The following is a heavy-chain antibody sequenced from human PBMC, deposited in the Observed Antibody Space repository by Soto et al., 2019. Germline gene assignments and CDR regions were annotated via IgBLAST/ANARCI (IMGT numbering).Heavy chain of an antibody. CDR2: IYPGDSDT. CDR3: ARHYYDFWSGYPYYYYGMDV. V-gene: IGHV5-51*01. CDR1: GYSFTSYW. Sequence: PGESLKISCKGSGYSFTSYWIGWVRQMPGKGLEWMGIIYPGDSDTRYSPSFQGQVTISADKSISTAYLQWSSLKASDTAMYYCARHYYDFWSGYPYYYYGMDVWGQGTTVTV. J-gene: IGHJ6*02. D-gene: IGHD3-3*01.